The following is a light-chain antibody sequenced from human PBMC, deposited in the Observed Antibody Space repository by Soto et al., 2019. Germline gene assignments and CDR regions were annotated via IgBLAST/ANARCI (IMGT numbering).Light chain of an antibody. Sequence: EIVLTQSPGTLPLSPGERATLSCRASQSVGSSHLAWYQQKPGQAPRLLIYGASSRATGIPDRFSGSGSGTDFTLTISRLEPEDSAVYYCQQYGSSPWTFGQGTKVEIK. CDR1: QSVGSSH. CDR2: GAS. CDR3: QQYGSSPWT. J-gene: IGKJ1*01. V-gene: IGKV3-20*01.